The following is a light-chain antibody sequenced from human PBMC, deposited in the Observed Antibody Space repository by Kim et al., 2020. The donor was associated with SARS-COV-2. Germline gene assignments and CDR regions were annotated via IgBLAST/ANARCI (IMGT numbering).Light chain of an antibody. Sequence: SPGEPPTPSCRASLSVSTYLAWYQQKPGQPPVLLIFDASKRAAGIPGRFSGSGSGTDFTLTISSLEPEDFAVYYCQQRSTWPPWTFGQGTKVDIK. CDR1: LSVSTY. CDR3: QQRSTWPPWT. CDR2: DAS. J-gene: IGKJ1*01. V-gene: IGKV3-11*01.